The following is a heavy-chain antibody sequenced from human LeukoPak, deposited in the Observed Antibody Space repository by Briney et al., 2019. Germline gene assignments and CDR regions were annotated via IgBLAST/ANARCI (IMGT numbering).Heavy chain of an antibody. Sequence: GASVKVSCKASGGTFISYAISWVRQAPGQGLEWMGGIIPIFGTANYAQKFQGRVTITTDESTSTAYMELSSLRSEDTAVYYCARDNEDYYDFWSGYYRLNWFDPWGQGTLVTVSS. CDR3: ARDNEDYYDFWSGYYRLNWFDP. V-gene: IGHV1-69*05. J-gene: IGHJ5*02. CDR1: GGTFISYA. CDR2: IIPIFGTA. D-gene: IGHD3-3*01.